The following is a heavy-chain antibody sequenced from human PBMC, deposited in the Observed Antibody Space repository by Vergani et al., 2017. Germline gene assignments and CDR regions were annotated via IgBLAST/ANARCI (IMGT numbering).Heavy chain of an antibody. V-gene: IGHV4-30-4*01. CDR3: ARTIFELVIYYYYYMDV. CDR1: GGSISSGDYY. J-gene: IGHJ6*03. D-gene: IGHD6-6*01. CDR2: IYYSGST. Sequence: QVQLQQWGPGLVKPSQTLSLTCTVSGGSISSGDYYWSWIRQPPGKGLEWIGYIYYSGSTYYNPSLKSRVTISVDTSKNQYSLKLSSVTAADTAVYYCARTIFELVIYYYYYMDVWGKGTTVTVSS.